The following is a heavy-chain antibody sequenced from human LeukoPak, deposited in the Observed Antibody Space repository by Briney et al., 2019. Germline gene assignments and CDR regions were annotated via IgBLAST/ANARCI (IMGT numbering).Heavy chain of an antibody. V-gene: IGHV1-2*02. Sequence: ASVKVSCKASGYTFTGYYMHWVRQAPGQGLEWMGWINPNSGGTNYAQKFQGRVTMTRDTSIRTAYMELSRLRSDDTAVYYCARAGTYGDYDTDYWGQGTLVTVSS. CDR2: INPNSGGT. CDR1: GYTFTGYY. CDR3: ARAGTYGDYDTDY. J-gene: IGHJ4*02. D-gene: IGHD4-17*01.